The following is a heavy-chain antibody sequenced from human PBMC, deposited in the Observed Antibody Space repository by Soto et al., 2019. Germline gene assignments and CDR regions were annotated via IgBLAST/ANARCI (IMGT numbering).Heavy chain of an antibody. V-gene: IGHV4-31*03. Sequence: SETLSLTCTFSVGSISSGCYYWSWIRQHPWKGLEWIGYMYYGGSTYYNPSLKSRVTISVDTSKNQFYMKLSSVTDADTAVYYCARVTIIIVAVIERCFESWGQGTRGIVSS. CDR1: VGSISSGCYY. D-gene: IGHD3-22*01. CDR3: ARVTIIIVAVIERCFES. J-gene: IGHJ5*01. CDR2: MYYGGST.